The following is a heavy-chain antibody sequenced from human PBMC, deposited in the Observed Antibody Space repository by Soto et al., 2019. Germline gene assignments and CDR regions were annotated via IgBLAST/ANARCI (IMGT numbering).Heavy chain of an antibody. CDR3: ARRYYYGSGSPTGTYWFDP. D-gene: IGHD3-10*01. Sequence: EESLRISCKVSGDSFTRYWIVWVLQMPGKGLEWMGIIYPGDSDTRYSPSFQGQVTISADKSISTAYLQWSSLKASDTAMYYCARRYYYGSGSPTGTYWFDPWGQGTMVTVSS. V-gene: IGHV5-51*01. J-gene: IGHJ5*02. CDR2: IYPGDSDT. CDR1: GDSFTRYW.